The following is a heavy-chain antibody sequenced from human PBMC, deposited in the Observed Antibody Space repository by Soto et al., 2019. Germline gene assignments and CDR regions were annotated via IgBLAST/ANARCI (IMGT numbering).Heavy chain of an antibody. D-gene: IGHD6-19*01. J-gene: IGHJ6*02. CDR1: GYTFTSYG. V-gene: IGHV1-18*01. Sequence: QVQLVQSGAEVKKPGASVKVSCKASGYTFTSYGISWVRQAPGQGLEWMGWTSAYNGNTNYAQKLQGRVNMTTDTSTSTAYVELRSLRSDDTAVYYCARRQWLVGGYYYGMDVWGQGTTVTVSS. CDR2: TSAYNGNT. CDR3: ARRQWLVGGYYYGMDV.